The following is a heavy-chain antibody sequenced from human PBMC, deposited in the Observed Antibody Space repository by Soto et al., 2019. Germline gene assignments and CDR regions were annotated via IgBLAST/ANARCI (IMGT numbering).Heavy chain of an antibody. CDR3: ARDKNYDFWSGYSPDGMDV. CDR2: INAGNSDT. CDR1: GYTFTSYA. J-gene: IGHJ6*02. D-gene: IGHD3-3*01. Sequence: GASVKVSCKASGYTFTSYAIHWVRQAPGQRLEWMGWINAGNSDTRYSQNFQGRVTITSDTSASTAYMELSSLRSEDTAVYYCARDKNYDFWSGYSPDGMDVWGQGTTVTVS. V-gene: IGHV1-3*01.